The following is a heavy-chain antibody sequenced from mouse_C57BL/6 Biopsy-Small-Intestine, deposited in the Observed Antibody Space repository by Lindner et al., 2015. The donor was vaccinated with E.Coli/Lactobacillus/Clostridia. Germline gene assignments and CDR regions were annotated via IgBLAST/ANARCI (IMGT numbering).Heavy chain of an antibody. CDR2: IKPYSGET. J-gene: IGHJ1*03. D-gene: IGHD2-2*01. CDR1: GYTFTAYY. Sequence: SVKVSCKSSGYTFTAYYIHWVRQAPGQGLEWMGRIKPYSGETSYAQKFQGRVTMTRDTSISAAYLELSGLRSDDTAVYYCARDNPNFWIGYSPRGPYYYMDVWGTGTTVTVSS. V-gene: IGHV1-19*01. CDR3: ARDNPNFWIGYSPRGPYYYMDV.